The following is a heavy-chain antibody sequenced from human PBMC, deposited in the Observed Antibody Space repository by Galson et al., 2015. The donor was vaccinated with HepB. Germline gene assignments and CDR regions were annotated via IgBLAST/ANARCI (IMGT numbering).Heavy chain of an antibody. CDR1: GFTFSSYS. CDR3: ARVPRTVTTDHAVFQH. V-gene: IGHV3-48*04. Sequence: SLRLSCAASGFTFSSYSMNWVRQAPGKGLEWVSYISSSSSTIYYADSVKGRFTISRDNAKNSLYLQMNSLRAEDTAVYYCARVPRTVTTDHAVFQHWGQGTLVTVSS. J-gene: IGHJ1*01. CDR2: ISSSSSTI. D-gene: IGHD4-17*01.